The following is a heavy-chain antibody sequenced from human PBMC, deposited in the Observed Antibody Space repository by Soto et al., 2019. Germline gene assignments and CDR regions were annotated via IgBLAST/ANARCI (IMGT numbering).Heavy chain of an antibody. CDR2: IYYSGST. J-gene: IGHJ4*02. CDR3: ARDVFGGYGYFDY. Sequence: PSETLSLTCTVSGGSISSGDYYWSWIRQPPGKGLEWIRYIYYSGSTYYNPSLKSRVTISVDTSKNQFSLKLSSVTAADTAVYYCARDVFGGYGYFDYWGQGTLVTVSS. D-gene: IGHD5-12*01. V-gene: IGHV4-30-4*01. CDR1: GGSISSGDYY.